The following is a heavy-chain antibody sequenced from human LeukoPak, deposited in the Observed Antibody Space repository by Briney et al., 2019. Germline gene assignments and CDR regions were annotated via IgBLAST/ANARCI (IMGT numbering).Heavy chain of an antibody. Sequence: SQTLSLTCAISGDSVSSNSAAWNCIRQSPSRGLEWLVRTYYRSKWYNDYAVSVKSRITINPDTSKNQFSLQLNSVTPEDTAVYYCARDLLSSGWYVGAFDIWGQGTMVTVSS. CDR1: GDSVSSNSAA. CDR3: ARDLLSSGWYVGAFDI. V-gene: IGHV6-1*01. D-gene: IGHD6-19*01. CDR2: TYYRSKWYN. J-gene: IGHJ3*02.